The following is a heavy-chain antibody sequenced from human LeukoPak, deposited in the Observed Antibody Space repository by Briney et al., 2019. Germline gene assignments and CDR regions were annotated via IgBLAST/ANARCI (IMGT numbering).Heavy chain of an antibody. CDR1: GYTFTSYG. V-gene: IGHV1-18*01. Sequence: ASVKVSCKASGYTFTSYGISWVRQAPGQGLEWMGWISAYNGNTNYAQKLQGRVTMTTDTSTSTAYMELRSLRSDDTAVYYCARAVFGVDTVHYYYYMDVWGKGTTVTVSS. D-gene: IGHD3-3*01. CDR3: ARAVFGVDTVHYYYYMDV. J-gene: IGHJ6*03. CDR2: ISAYNGNT.